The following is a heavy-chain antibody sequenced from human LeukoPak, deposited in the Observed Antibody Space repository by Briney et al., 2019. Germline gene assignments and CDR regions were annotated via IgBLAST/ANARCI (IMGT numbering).Heavy chain of an antibody. Sequence: GGSLRLSCAASGFTFSSYSMNWVRQAPGKGLEWVSAISSSGTYMYYADSVKGRFTISRDNANNSLYLQMDSLRAEDTAVYYCAKDVRSDYFDSWGQGTLVTLSS. CDR3: AKDVRSDYFDS. CDR1: GFTFSSYS. CDR2: ISSSGTYM. J-gene: IGHJ4*02. V-gene: IGHV3-21*01.